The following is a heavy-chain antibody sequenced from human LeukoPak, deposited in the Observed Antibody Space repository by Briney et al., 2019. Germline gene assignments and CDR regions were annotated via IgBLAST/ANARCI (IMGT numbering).Heavy chain of an antibody. J-gene: IGHJ6*02. CDR3: AKDVATVTIYYYYGMDV. Sequence: GGSLRLSCAASGFTFSSYWMSWVRQAPGKGLEWVSAISGSGGSTYYADSVKGRFTISRDNSKNTLYLQMNSLRAEDTAVYYCAKDVATVTIYYYYGMDVWGQGTTVTVSS. V-gene: IGHV3-23*01. CDR1: GFTFSSYW. CDR2: ISGSGGST. D-gene: IGHD4-11*01.